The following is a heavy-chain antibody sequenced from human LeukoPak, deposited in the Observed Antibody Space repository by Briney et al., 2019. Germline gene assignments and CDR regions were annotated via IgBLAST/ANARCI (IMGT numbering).Heavy chain of an antibody. CDR1: GFTFSSYE. CDR2: ISSSGSTI. J-gene: IGHJ3*02. CDR3: ARAGDYYGSGIFDI. D-gene: IGHD3-10*01. Sequence: PGGSLRLSCAASGFTFSSYEMNWVRQAPGKGLEWVSYISSSGSTIYYADSVKGRFTISRDNAKNSLYLQMNSLRAEDTAVYYCARAGDYYGSGIFDIWGQGTMVTVSS. V-gene: IGHV3-48*03.